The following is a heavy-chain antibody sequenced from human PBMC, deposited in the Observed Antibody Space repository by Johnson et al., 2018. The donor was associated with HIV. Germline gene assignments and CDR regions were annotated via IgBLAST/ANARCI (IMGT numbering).Heavy chain of an antibody. D-gene: IGHD3-22*01. V-gene: IGHV3-9*01. CDR3: AKDHYDSIGYYSKGAFDI. CDR2: ISWNSGSI. J-gene: IGHJ3*02. Sequence: VQLVESGGGLVQPGRSLRLSCAASGFTFDDYAMHWVRPAPGKGLEWVSGISWNSGSIGYADSVKGRFTISRDNAKHSLYLQMNSLRAEDTALYYFAKDHYDSIGYYSKGAFDIWGQGTMVTVSS. CDR1: GFTFDDYA.